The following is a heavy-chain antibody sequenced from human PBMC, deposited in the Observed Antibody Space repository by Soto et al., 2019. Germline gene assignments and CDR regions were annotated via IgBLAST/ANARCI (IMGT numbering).Heavy chain of an antibody. Sequence: GGSLRLSCAASGFTVSSNYMSWVRQAPGKGLEWVSVIYSGGSTYYADSVKGRFTISRDNSKNTLYLQMNSLRAEDTAVYYCARDSTARGLYYFDYWGQGTLVTVSS. CDR1: GFTVSSNY. CDR3: ARDSTARGLYYFDY. D-gene: IGHD2-21*02. CDR2: IYSGGST. J-gene: IGHJ4*02. V-gene: IGHV3-53*01.